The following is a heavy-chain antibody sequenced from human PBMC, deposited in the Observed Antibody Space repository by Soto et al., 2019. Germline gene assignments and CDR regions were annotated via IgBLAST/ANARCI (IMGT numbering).Heavy chain of an antibody. Sequence: QVQLVESGGGVVQPGRSLRLSCAASGFTFSSYAMHWVRQAPGKGLEWVAVISYDGSNKYYADSVKGRFTISRDNSKNTLYLQMNSLRAEDTSVYYCARVRDSSGYYYQNYYYYGMDVWGQGTTVTVSS. V-gene: IGHV3-30-3*01. J-gene: IGHJ6*02. D-gene: IGHD3-22*01. CDR1: GFTFSSYA. CDR2: ISYDGSNK. CDR3: ARVRDSSGYYYQNYYYYGMDV.